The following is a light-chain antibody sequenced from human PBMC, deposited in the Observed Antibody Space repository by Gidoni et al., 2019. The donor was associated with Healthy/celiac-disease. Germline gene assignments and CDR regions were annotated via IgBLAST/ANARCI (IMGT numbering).Light chain of an antibody. CDR3: QQYDTRPYT. V-gene: IGKV1-33*01. J-gene: IGKJ2*01. Sequence: DIQMPQSPSALSASVGDRVTITCQASQNISNYLNWYQQKPGKAPKLLIYDASSLETGVPPRFSGSGSGTDFTFTISSLHPEDIATYYCQQYDTRPYTFGQGTKVEIK. CDR1: QNISNY. CDR2: DAS.